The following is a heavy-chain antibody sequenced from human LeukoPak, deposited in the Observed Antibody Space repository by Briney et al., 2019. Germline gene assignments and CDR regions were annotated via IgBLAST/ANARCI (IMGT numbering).Heavy chain of an antibody. D-gene: IGHD2-2*01. CDR2: IYYSGST. J-gene: IGHJ6*03. CDR1: GGSISSYY. Sequence: SETLSLTCTVSGGSISSYYWSWIRQPPGKGLEWIGYIYYSGSTNYNPSLKSRVTISVDTSKNQFSLKLSSVTAADTAVYYCARQLVGYCSSTSCYRRYYMDVWGKGTTVTVSS. CDR3: ARQLVGYCSSTSCYRRYYMDV. V-gene: IGHV4-59*08.